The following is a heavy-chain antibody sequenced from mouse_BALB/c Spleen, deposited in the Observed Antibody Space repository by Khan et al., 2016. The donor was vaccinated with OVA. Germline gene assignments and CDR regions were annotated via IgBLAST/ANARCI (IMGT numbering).Heavy chain of an antibody. V-gene: IGHV1-54*01. D-gene: IGHD1-1*01. CDR1: GYAFTNYL. CDR2: INPGSGGT. CDR3: ARAAVVADWYFDV. Sequence: QVRLQQSGAELVRPGTSVKVSCKASGYAFTNYLIEWVKQRPGQGLEWIGVINPGSGGTNYNEKFKGKATLTADKSSSTAYMQLSSLTSDDSAGYFWARAAVVADWYFDVWGAGTTVTVSS. J-gene: IGHJ1*01.